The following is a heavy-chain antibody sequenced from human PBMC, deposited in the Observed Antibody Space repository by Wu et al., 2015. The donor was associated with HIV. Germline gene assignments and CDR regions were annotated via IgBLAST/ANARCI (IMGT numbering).Heavy chain of an antibody. CDR1: GGTFSNYG. Sequence: QVQLVQSGAEVQKPGSSLKVSCKASGGTFSNYGFNWVRQAPGQGLEWMGRIIPIFGTTNYAQKFQGRVAITADESTSTAYMEVSSLRSEDTAVYYCASDSGGYSGRYLEYWGQGTLVTVSS. CDR2: IIPIFGTT. J-gene: IGHJ4*02. CDR3: ASDSGGYSGRYLEY. D-gene: IGHD3-22*01. V-gene: IGHV1-69*13.